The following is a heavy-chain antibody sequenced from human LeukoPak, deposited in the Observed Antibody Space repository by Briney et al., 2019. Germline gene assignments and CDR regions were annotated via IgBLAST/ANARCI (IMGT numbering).Heavy chain of an antibody. D-gene: IGHD2-21*02. CDR3: TTGSVVTAIPRGY. Sequence: GGSLRLSCAVSGFTFSNAWVSWVRQAPGKGLEWVGRIKSKTDGGTTDYAAPVKGRFTISRDDSKNTLYLHMNSLRTEDTAVYYCTTGSVVTAIPRGYWGQGTLVTVSS. V-gene: IGHV3-15*01. J-gene: IGHJ4*02. CDR2: IKSKTDGGTT. CDR1: GFTFSNAW.